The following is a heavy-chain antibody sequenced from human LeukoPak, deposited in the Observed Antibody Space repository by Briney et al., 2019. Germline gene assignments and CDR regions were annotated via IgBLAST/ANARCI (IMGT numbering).Heavy chain of an antibody. V-gene: IGHV4-59*01. CDR2: IYYSGST. CDR1: GGSISSYY. Sequence: SETLSLXCTVSGGSISSYYWSWIRQPPGKGLEWIGYIYYSGSTNYNPSLKSRVTISVDTSKNQFSLKLSSVTAADTAVYYCPRGVAVAGYYFDYWGQGTLVTVSS. J-gene: IGHJ4*02. CDR3: PRGVAVAGYYFDY. D-gene: IGHD6-19*01.